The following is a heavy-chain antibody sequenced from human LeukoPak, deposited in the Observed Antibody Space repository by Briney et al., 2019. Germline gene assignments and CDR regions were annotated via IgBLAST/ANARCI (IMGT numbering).Heavy chain of an antibody. V-gene: IGHV3-23*01. CDR1: GFPFSSHA. D-gene: IGHD2-15*01. CDR2: ISNGKT. J-gene: IGHJ5*02. Sequence: PGGSLRLSCAASGFPFSSHAMSWVRQPPGKGLEWVAAISNGKTYYADSVRRRFAISRDDSPNTVYLHMNSLRDEDTALYHCVREAGYCAPGCVKTNWFDPWGQGTLVTVSS. CDR3: VREAGYCAPGCVKTNWFDP.